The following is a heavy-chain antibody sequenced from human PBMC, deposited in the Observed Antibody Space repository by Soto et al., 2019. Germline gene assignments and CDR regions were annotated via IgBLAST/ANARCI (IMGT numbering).Heavy chain of an antibody. J-gene: IGHJ4*02. Sequence: EVRLEESGGGFVQPGRSLRLTCVVSGFTFDDYAMHWVRQAPGKGLEWVSGISWNSGDVGYADSVKGRFTISRDNAKNSLYLQMNGLRAEDTALYYCAKDERSTSPWNYLDSWGQGTLVTVSP. V-gene: IGHV3-9*01. D-gene: IGHD1-1*01. CDR3: AKDERSTSPWNYLDS. CDR2: ISWNSGDV. CDR1: GFTFDDYA.